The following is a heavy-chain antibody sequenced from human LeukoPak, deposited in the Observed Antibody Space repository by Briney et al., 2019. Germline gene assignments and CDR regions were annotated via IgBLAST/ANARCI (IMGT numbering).Heavy chain of an antibody. CDR2: ISSWSSFI. J-gene: IGHJ5*02. CDR1: GFAFDTYS. D-gene: IGHD2-2*01. V-gene: IGHV3-21*01. Sequence: GGSLRHSCAASGFAFDTYSMTWVRQAPGKGLEWVSSISSWSSFIYSADSVTGRFTISRDNAKNSLYLQMNSLRAEDTAVYYCARAGSTNSWFDPWGQGTLVIVSS. CDR3: ARAGSTNSWFDP.